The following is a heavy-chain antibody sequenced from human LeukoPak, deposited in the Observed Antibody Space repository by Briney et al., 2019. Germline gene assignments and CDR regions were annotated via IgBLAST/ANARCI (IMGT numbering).Heavy chain of an antibody. CDR1: GYRFSSYW. J-gene: IGHJ3*02. V-gene: IGHV5-51*01. Sequence: GESLKISCKGSGYRFSSYWIGWVRHMPGKGLEWMGIIYPGQSDTIYSPSFQGQVTISADKSISTAYLQWSSLKASDTAMYYCARRNPLTQDAFDIWGQGTMVTVSS. CDR3: ARRNPLTQDAFDI. D-gene: IGHD3-9*01. CDR2: IYPGQSDT.